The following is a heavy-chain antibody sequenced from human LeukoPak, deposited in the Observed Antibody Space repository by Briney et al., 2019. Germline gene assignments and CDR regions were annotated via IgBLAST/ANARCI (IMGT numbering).Heavy chain of an antibody. J-gene: IGHJ4*02. CDR1: GFTFSSYA. D-gene: IGHD3-10*01. CDR3: AKDPPEEFGEFIKYCFQY. V-gene: IGHV3-30*04. CDR2: ISYDGSNK. Sequence: PGRSLRLSCAASGFTFSSYAMHWVRQAPGKGLEWVAVISYDGSNKYYADSVKGRFTISRDNSKNTLYLQMSGLRAEDTAVYYCAKDPPEEFGEFIKYCFQYWGQGNLVTVSS.